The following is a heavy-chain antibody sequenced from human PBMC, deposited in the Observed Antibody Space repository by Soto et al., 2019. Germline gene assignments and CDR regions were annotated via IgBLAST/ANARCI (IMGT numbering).Heavy chain of an antibody. CDR2: ISYDGSNK. D-gene: IGHD3-16*01. Sequence: PGGSLRLSCAASGFTFSSYGMHWVRQAPGKGLEWVAVISYDGSNKYYADSVKGRFTISRDNSKNTLYLQMNSLRAEDTAVYYCAKGQDDYIWGTTHPLYYFDYWGQGTLLTVSS. V-gene: IGHV3-30*18. CDR1: GFTFSSYG. CDR3: AKGQDDYIWGTTHPLYYFDY. J-gene: IGHJ4*02.